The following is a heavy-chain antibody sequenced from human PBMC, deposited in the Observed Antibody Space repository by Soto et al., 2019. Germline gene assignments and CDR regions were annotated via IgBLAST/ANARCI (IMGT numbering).Heavy chain of an antibody. CDR1: GASITSGGYY. J-gene: IGHJ4*01. D-gene: IGHD5-12*01. V-gene: IGHV4-31*03. CDR2: IYNTGSA. Sequence: PSETLSLTCTVSGASITSGGYYWSWIRQHPEKGLECLGYIYNTGSAYYNPSLKSRVTISIDTSEDQFSLKVNSVTAADTAVYFCARGYSGYDYNFDHWGRGIPVTVSS. CDR3: ARGYSGYDYNFDH.